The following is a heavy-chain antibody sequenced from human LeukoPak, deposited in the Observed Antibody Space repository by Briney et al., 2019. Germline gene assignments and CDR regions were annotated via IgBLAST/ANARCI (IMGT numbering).Heavy chain of an antibody. CDR1: GNSFTSYW. D-gene: IGHD2-8*02. V-gene: IGHV5-51*01. CDR3: AVFGCGRVSNPNHCTDG. CDR2: FYLGESDT. J-gene: IGHJ4*02. Sequence: GQSLKISAKRSGNSFTSYWCSWVRQMPGKGLEWMGIFYLGESDTRYSPSFQGQVINSADTTTRTAYPQWSSLEPTNPSMEYCAVFGCGRVSNPNHCTDGWGKRILVSASS.